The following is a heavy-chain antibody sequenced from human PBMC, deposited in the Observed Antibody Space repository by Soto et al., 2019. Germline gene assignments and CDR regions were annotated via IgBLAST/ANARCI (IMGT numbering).Heavy chain of an antibody. V-gene: IGHV4-34*01. CDR3: ARQAYGSQYYYYYYGMDV. Sequence: PSETLSLTCAVYGGSFSGYYWSWIRQPPGKGLEWIGEINHSGSTNYNPSLKGRVTISVDTSKNQFSLKLSSVTAADTAVYYCARQAYGSQYYYYYYGMDVWGQGTTVTVS. CDR2: INHSGST. CDR1: GGSFSGYY. J-gene: IGHJ6*02. D-gene: IGHD3-10*01.